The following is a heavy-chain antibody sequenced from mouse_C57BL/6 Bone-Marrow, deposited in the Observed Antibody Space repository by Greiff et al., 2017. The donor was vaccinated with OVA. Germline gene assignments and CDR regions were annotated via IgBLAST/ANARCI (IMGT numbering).Heavy chain of an antibody. J-gene: IGHJ2*01. CDR2: IYPGDGAT. Sequence: QVQLQQSGPELVKPGASVKFSCKASGYAFSSSWMNWVKQRPGKGLEWIGRIYPGDGATNYNGKFKGKATLTADQSSSTASMHVSCQTSDVSAVYFWARHEDCYYASYFDYWGQGTTLTVSS. CDR3: ARHEDCYYASYFDY. D-gene: IGHD2-3*01. CDR1: GYAFSSSW. V-gene: IGHV1-82*01.